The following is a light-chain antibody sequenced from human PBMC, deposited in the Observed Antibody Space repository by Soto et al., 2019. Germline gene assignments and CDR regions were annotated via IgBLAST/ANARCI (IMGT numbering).Light chain of an antibody. J-gene: IGKJ1*01. CDR2: GAS. CDR1: QSISND. V-gene: IGKV1-39*01. CDR3: QQSYSTPWT. Sequence: EIQMTQSPSSLAGSVGDRVTVPCRARQSISNDLNWYQLKPGKAPKLLIYGASSLQSGVPSRFSGSGSGTDFTLTISSLQPEDFATYCCQQSYSTPWTFGLGTTVEIK.